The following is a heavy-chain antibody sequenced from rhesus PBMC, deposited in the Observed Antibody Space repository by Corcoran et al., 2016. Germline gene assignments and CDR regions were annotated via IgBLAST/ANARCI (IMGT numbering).Heavy chain of an antibody. Sequence: QVQLQESGPGVVKPSETLSLTRAVSGGSISDSYRWSWIRQPPGKGLEWIGYIYGSSTSTNYNPSLKSRVTISKDTSKNQFSLKLSAVTAADTAVYYCARSIAAADFDYWGQGVLVTVSS. CDR3: ARSIAAADFDY. D-gene: IGHD6-25*01. J-gene: IGHJ4*01. CDR2: IYGSSTST. CDR1: GGSISDSYR. V-gene: IGHV4S10*01.